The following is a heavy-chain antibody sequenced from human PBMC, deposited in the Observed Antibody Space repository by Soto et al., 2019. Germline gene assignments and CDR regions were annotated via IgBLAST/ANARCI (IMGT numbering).Heavy chain of an antibody. J-gene: IGHJ3*02. CDR2: ISGSGGST. D-gene: IGHD6-19*01. CDR1: GFTFSSYA. V-gene: IGHV3-23*01. CDR3: AKTTDGWFSAFEI. Sequence: GGSLRLSCAASGFTFSSYAMSWVRQAPGKGPEWVSAISGSGGSTYYADSVKGRFTISRDNSKNTLYLQMNSLRAEDTAVYYCAKTTDGWFSAFEIWGQGTMVTVSS.